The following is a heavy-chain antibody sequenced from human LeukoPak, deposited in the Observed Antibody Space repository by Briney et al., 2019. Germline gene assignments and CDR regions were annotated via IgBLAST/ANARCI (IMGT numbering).Heavy chain of an antibody. Sequence: PGGSLRLSCAASGFTVSSNYMSWVRQAPGKGLEWVSAISGSGGSTYYADSVKGRFTISRDNSKNTLYLQMNSLRAEDTAVYYCAKGTTLYYYYMDVWGKGTTVTVSS. J-gene: IGHJ6*03. V-gene: IGHV3-23*01. CDR2: ISGSGGST. CDR3: AKGTTLYYYYMDV. D-gene: IGHD4-11*01. CDR1: GFTVSSNY.